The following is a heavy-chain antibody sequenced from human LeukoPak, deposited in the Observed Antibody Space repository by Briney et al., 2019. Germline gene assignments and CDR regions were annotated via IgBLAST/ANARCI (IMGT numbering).Heavy chain of an antibody. CDR2: ISVDGEET. CDR3: ARGYLSGWYPS. CDR1: GFSVSASG. J-gene: IGHJ5*02. Sequence: QPGGSLRLSRAVSGFSVSASGMSWVRQAPGKGLEWISAISVDGEETFYADSVKGRFFISRDNSKNTLFLQMNSLRAEDTAVYYCARGYLSGWYPSWGQGSLVSVSS. D-gene: IGHD6-19*01. V-gene: IGHV3-23*01.